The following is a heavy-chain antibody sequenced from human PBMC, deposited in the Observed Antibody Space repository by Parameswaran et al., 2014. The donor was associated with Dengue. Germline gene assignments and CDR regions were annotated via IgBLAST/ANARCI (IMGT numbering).Heavy chain of an antibody. J-gene: IGHJ6*02. CDR3: AREGNRDGYNRYYYYGMDV. V-gene: IGHV4-4*02. D-gene: IGHD5-24*01. CDR2: IYHSGST. Sequence: VRQAPGKGLEWIGEIYHSGSTNYNPSLKSRVTISVDKSKNQFSLKLSSVTAADTAVYYCAREGNRDGYNRYYYYGMDVWGQGTTVTVSS.